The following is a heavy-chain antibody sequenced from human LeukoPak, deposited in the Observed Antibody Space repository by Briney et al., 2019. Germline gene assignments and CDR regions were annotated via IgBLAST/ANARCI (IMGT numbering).Heavy chain of an antibody. J-gene: IGHJ4*02. Sequence: SETLSLTCTVSGGSISSYYWSWIRQPAGKGLEGIGRIYTSGSTNYNPSLKSRVTMSVDTSKNQFSLKLSSVTAADTAVYYCARVSPQYYDFWSGYLFDYWGQGTLVTVSS. V-gene: IGHV4-4*07. CDR1: GGSISSYY. CDR3: ARVSPQYYDFWSGYLFDY. D-gene: IGHD3-3*01. CDR2: IYTSGST.